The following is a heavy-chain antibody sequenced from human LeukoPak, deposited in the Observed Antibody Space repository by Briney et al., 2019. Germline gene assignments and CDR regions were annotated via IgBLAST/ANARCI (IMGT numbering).Heavy chain of an antibody. J-gene: IGHJ4*02. CDR3: AKGATGYCSGGSCYLDY. D-gene: IGHD2-15*01. V-gene: IGHV3-23*01. CDR2: ISSSGGST. CDR1: GFTFSSYA. Sequence: GGSLRLSCAASGFTFSSYAMSWVRQAPGKGLEWVSAISSSGGSTYYADSVKGRFTISRDNSKNTLYLQVNSLRAEDTAVYYCAKGATGYCSGGSCYLDYWGQGTLVTVSS.